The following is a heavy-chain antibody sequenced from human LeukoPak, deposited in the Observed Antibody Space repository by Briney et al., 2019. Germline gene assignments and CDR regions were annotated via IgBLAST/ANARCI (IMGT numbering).Heavy chain of an antibody. V-gene: IGHV1-69*06. CDR2: IIPIFGTA. CDR3: ARDLIGHDAGTGSFDY. D-gene: IGHD6-13*01. CDR1: GGTFSSYA. J-gene: IGHJ4*02. Sequence: RASVKVSCKASGGTFSSYAISWVRQAPGQGLEWMGGIIPIFGTANYAQKFQGRVTITADKSTSTAYMELSSLRSEDTAVYYCARDLIGHDAGTGSFDYWGQGTLVTVSS.